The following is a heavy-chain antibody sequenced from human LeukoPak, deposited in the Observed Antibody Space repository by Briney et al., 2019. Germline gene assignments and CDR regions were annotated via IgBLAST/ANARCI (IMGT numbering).Heavy chain of an antibody. CDR2: IYYSGSA. D-gene: IGHD3-22*01. CDR3: ARNGDYYEKSGYYYLFDF. CDR1: GGSINNYY. V-gene: IGHV4-59*01. Sequence: SETLSLTCTVSGGSINNYYWSWIRQPPGKGLEYIGYIYYSGSANYNPSLKSRVTISVDPSKNQFSLKLSSVTAADTAVYYCARNGDYYEKSGYYYLFDFWGQGTLVTVSS. J-gene: IGHJ4*02.